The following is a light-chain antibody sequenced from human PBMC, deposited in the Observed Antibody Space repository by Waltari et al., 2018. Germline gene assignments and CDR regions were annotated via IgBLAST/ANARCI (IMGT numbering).Light chain of an antibody. V-gene: IGLV5-45*01. CDR1: SGLSVGSYR. Sequence: QPVLTQPTSLSASPGASARLTCTLRSGLSVGSYRIFCYQQKPGSPPRYLLNYHTDSDKHPGSGVPSRFSGSKDVSANAGILLISGLQSEDEADYYCLLWHNNAWVFGGGTRLTVL. J-gene: IGLJ2*01. CDR3: LLWHNNAWV. CDR2: YHTDSDK.